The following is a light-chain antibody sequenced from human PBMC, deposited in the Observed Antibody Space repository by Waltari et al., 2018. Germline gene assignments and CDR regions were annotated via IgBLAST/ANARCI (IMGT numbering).Light chain of an antibody. Sequence: QSALTQPASVSGSPGQSITISCTGTSSDIGTYNYVSCYQRLPGKAPKMMIYEVTKRPSGVSYRFSGSKSGNTASLTISGLRAEDEADYYCSSHANTYNFAHVVFGGGTKLTVL. CDR1: SSDIGTYNY. V-gene: IGLV2-23*02. CDR2: EVT. J-gene: IGLJ2*01. CDR3: SSHANTYNFAHVV.